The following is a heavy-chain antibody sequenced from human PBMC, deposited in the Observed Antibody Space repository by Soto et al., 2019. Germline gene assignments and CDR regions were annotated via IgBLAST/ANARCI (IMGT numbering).Heavy chain of an antibody. J-gene: IGHJ4*02. Sequence: SETLSLTCTVSGGSISSYYWSWIRQPPGKGLEWIGYIYYSGSTNYNPSLKSRVTISVDTSKNQFSLKLSSVTAADTAVYYCARTFNYDFWSGYYNGVFDYWGQGTLVTVSS. V-gene: IGHV4-59*08. D-gene: IGHD3-3*01. CDR3: ARTFNYDFWSGYYNGVFDY. CDR2: IYYSGST. CDR1: GGSISSYY.